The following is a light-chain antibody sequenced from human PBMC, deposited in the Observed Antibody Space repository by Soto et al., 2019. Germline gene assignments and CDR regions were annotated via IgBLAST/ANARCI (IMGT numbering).Light chain of an antibody. CDR3: QQYDSYSIT. Sequence: DFRLPLFPFTFSSPILARVCITRRASQSISKWLAWYQQKPGRAPKLLIYDFSSLQSGVPSRFSGSGSGTEFTLTISSLQPDDFATYSCQQYDSYSITFGQGTRLEIK. CDR2: DFS. V-gene: IGKV1-5*01. CDR1: QSISKW. J-gene: IGKJ5*01.